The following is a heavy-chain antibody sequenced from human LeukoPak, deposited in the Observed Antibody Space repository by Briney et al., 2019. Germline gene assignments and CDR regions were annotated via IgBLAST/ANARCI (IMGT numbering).Heavy chain of an antibody. CDR1: GGSFSGYY. V-gene: IGHV4-34*01. D-gene: IGHD5-12*01. Sequence: PSETLSLTCAVYGGSFSGYYWSWIRQPPGKGLEWVGEINHSGSTNYNPSLKSRVTISVDTSKNQFSLKLSSVTAADTAVYYRARGIVATIQSQFDCWGQGTLVTVSS. CDR3: ARGIVATIQSQFDC. CDR2: INHSGST. J-gene: IGHJ4*02.